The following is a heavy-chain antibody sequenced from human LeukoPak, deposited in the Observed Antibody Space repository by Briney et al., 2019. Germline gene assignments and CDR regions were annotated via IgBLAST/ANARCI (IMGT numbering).Heavy chain of an antibody. D-gene: IGHD3-3*01. CDR1: GYTFTSYD. Sequence: ASVKVSFKASGYTFTSYDINWVRQATGQGLEWMGWMNPNSGNTGYAQKFQGRVTMTRNTSISTAYMELSSLRSEDTAVYYCARETYYDFWSGYYDYGMDVWGQGTTVTVSS. CDR2: MNPNSGNT. V-gene: IGHV1-8*01. J-gene: IGHJ6*02. CDR3: ARETYYDFWSGYYDYGMDV.